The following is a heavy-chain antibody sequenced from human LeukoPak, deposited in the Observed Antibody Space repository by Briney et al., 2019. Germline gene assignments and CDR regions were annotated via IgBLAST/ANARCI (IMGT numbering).Heavy chain of an antibody. CDR2: INPHNGGT. CDR3: ARDRPDSDGSDYYYAPGREPFDI. D-gene: IGHD3-22*01. J-gene: IGHJ3*02. CDR1: GYTLTENY. Sequence: ASVTVSCKASGYTLTENYMHWVRQAPGQGLEFMGWINPHNGGTTYAQRFQGRVTLTRDTSINTAYMELTRLTSADTAVYYCARDRPDSDGSDYYYAPGREPFDIWGQGTMVSVSS. V-gene: IGHV1-2*02.